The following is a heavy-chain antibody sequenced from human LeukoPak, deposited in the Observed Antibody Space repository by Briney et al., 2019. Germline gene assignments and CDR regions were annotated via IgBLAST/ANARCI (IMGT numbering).Heavy chain of an antibody. CDR1: GFTFCGFW. CDR2: TNEAGGDK. CDR3: AIATTGRGAFGS. Sequence: HAGGALGLSWSGSGFTFCGFWIGWVRQAPGEGVECVASTNEAGGDKYYVDSVKGRFTISRDNSKNSLSLQMNSLTAEDTAIYYCAIATTGRGAFGSWGQGTLVSVSS. V-gene: IGHV3-7*01. D-gene: IGHD1-1*01. J-gene: IGHJ4*02.